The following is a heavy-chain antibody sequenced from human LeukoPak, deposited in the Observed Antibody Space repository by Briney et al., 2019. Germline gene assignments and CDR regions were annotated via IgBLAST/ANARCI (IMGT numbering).Heavy chain of an antibody. D-gene: IGHD6-19*01. CDR1: GFTFSSYE. Sequence: PGGSLRLSCAASGFTFSSYEIIWVRQAPGKGLEWISYISSSGSTIYSADSVKGRFTISRDTSKNTPYLQMNSLRTEDTAMYYCAKADSSDWYNLDFWGQGTLVTVST. V-gene: IGHV3-48*03. J-gene: IGHJ4*02. CDR3: AKADSSDWYNLDF. CDR2: ISSSGSTI.